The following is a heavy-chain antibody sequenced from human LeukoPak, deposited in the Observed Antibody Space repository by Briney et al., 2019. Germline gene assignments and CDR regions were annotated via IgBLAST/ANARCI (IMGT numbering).Heavy chain of an antibody. V-gene: IGHV3-23*01. Sequence: GGSLRLSCAASGFTFSSYAMSWVRRAPGKGREWVSAISGSGGSTYYADSVKGRFTISRDNSKNPLYLQMTSLRAEDTAVYYCAKSGGVTTYYYYYGMDAGGQGPRSPSP. CDR2: ISGSGGST. J-gene: IGHJ6*02. CDR1: GFTFSSYA. D-gene: IGHD3-16*01. CDR3: AKSGGVTTYYYYYGMDA.